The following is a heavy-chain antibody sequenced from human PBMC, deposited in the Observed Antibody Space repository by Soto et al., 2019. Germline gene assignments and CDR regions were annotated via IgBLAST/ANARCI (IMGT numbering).Heavy chain of an antibody. J-gene: IGHJ4*02. CDR1: GDSVRSSGYY. Sequence: QVQLQESGPGLVKPSQTLSLTCSVSGDSVRSSGYYWSWIRHHPGKGLEWIGHIYYNGNTYYNPSLKSRLTISLDASENQFSLKLSSVTAADTAVYYCGREIGYYGSGSYVIDYWGPGALVTVSS. D-gene: IGHD3-10*01. CDR2: IYYNGNT. V-gene: IGHV4-31*03. CDR3: GREIGYYGSGSYVIDY.